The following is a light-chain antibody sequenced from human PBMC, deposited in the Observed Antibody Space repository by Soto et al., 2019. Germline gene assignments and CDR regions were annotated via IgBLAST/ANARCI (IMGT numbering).Light chain of an antibody. CDR1: SSYIGPYDH. V-gene: IGLV2-11*01. CDR2: AVS. J-gene: IGLJ2*01. Sequence: QSALTQPRSVSGSPGQSVTISCTRTSSYIGPYDHVAWYQQHPGKAPKLIIFAVSKRPSGVPDRFSGSKSGNTASLTVSGLQAEDEADYYCSSYAGSNNLHVLFGGGTKLTVL. CDR3: SSYAGSNNLHVL.